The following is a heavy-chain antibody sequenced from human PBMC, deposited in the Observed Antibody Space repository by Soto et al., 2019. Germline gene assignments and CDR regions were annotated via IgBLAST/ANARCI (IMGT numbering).Heavy chain of an antibody. J-gene: IGHJ3*02. Sequence: GGSLRLSCAASGFTFSSYERNWVRQAPGKGLEWVSYISSSGSTIYYADSVKGRFTISRDNAKNSLYLQMNSLRAEDTAVYYCARDYRITGTLDAFDIWGQGTMVTV. D-gene: IGHD1-7*01. V-gene: IGHV3-48*03. CDR3: ARDYRITGTLDAFDI. CDR1: GFTFSSYE. CDR2: ISSSGSTI.